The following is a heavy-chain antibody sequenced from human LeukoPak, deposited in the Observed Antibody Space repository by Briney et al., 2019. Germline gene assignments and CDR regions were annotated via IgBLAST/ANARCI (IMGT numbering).Heavy chain of an antibody. D-gene: IGHD6-6*01. CDR2: ISSSSSYI. CDR3: ARDRWYSSSSRNMDV. J-gene: IGHJ6*03. V-gene: IGHV3-21*01. Sequence: GGSLRLSCAASGFTFSSYGMHWVRQAPGKGLEWVSSISSSSSYIYYADSVKGRFTISRDNAKNSLYLQMNSLRAEDTAVYYCARDRWYSSSSRNMDVWGKGTTVTVSS. CDR1: GFTFSSYG.